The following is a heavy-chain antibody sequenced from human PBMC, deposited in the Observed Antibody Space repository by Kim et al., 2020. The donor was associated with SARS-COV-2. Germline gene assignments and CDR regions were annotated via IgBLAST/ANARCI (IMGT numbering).Heavy chain of an antibody. J-gene: IGHJ6*02. CDR3: ARESSSWYYYYYGMDV. Sequence: SVKGRFTISRDNSKNTLYLQMNRLRAEDTAVYYCARESSSWYYYYYGMDVWGQGTTVTVSS. V-gene: IGHV3-30*07. D-gene: IGHD6-13*01.